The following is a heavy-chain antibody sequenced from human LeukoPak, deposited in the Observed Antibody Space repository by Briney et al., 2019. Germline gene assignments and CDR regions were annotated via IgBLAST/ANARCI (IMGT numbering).Heavy chain of an antibody. J-gene: IGHJ6*02. D-gene: IGHD2-21*02. Sequence: GASVKVSCKASGYTFSSYGISWVRQAPGQGLEWMGWITSYNGNTKYAQQLQGRVTMTTDTSTGTAYMELRSLRSDDTAVYYCARDPGAYCGGDCYPYYYYYGMDVWGQGTTVTVSS. CDR2: ITSYNGNT. CDR1: GYTFSSYG. CDR3: ARDPGAYCGGDCYPYYYYYGMDV. V-gene: IGHV1-18*01.